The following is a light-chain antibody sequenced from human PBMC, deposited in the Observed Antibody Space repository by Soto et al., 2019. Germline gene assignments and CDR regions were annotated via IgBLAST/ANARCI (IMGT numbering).Light chain of an antibody. CDR3: CSYAGSSTFDPYV. CDR2: EVS. Sequence: QSALTQPASVSGSPGQSITISCTGTSSDVGSYNLVSWYQQHPGKAPKLMIYEVSKRPSGVSNRFSGSKSGNTASLTISGLQAEDEADYYCCSYAGSSTFDPYVFGTGTKPTVL. CDR1: SSDVGSYNL. J-gene: IGLJ1*01. V-gene: IGLV2-23*02.